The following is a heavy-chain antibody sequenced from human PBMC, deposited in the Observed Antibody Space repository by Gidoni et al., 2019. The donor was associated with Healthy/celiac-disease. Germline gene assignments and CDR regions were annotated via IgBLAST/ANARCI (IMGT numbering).Heavy chain of an antibody. CDR3: ARRDDFWSGSSSVDY. CDR1: GYSFTGYW. D-gene: IGHD3-3*01. Sequence: EVQLVQSGAEVKKPGESLKISCKGPGYSFTGYWIGWVRQMPGKGLEWMGIIYPGDSDTRYSPSFQGQVTISADKSISTAYLQWSSLKASDTAMYYCARRDDFWSGSSSVDYWGQGTLVTVSS. CDR2: IYPGDSDT. J-gene: IGHJ4*02. V-gene: IGHV5-51*01.